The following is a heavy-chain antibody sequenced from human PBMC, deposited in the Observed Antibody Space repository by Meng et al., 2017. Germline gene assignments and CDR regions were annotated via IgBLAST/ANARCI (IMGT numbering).Heavy chain of an antibody. CDR3: ARETYYYDSSGYYRFFDY. CDR1: GGSFSGYY. V-gene: IGHV4-34*01. D-gene: IGHD3-22*01. Sequence: SETLSLTCAVYGGSFSGYYWSWIRQPPGKGLEWIGEINHSGSTNYNPSLKSRVTISVDTSKNQCSLKLSSVTAADTAVYYCARETYYYDSSGYYRFFDYWGQGTLVTVSS. CDR2: INHSGST. J-gene: IGHJ4*02.